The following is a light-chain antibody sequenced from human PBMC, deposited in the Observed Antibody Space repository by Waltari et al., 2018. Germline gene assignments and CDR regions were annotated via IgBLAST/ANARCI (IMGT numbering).Light chain of an antibody. CDR2: EVI. V-gene: IGLV2-23*02. CDR1: SSDVGGYNL. Sequence: QSALTQPASVSGSPGQSITISCTGTSSDVGGYNLVSWYQQYPGKAPKIIIYEVIKRPSGVSNRFSGSKSGNTASLTISGLQAEDEANYYCCSYTGSGTSVLFGGGTKLTVL. J-gene: IGLJ2*01. CDR3: CSYTGSGTSVL.